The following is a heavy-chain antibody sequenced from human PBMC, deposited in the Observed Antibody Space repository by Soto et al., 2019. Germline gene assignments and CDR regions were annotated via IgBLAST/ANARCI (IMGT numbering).Heavy chain of an antibody. J-gene: IGHJ3*02. CDR3: ASAYCSSTSCYGDAFDI. V-gene: IGHV1-18*01. D-gene: IGHD2-2*01. Sequence: ASAKVSCKASGYTFTSYGISWVRQAPGQGLKWMGWISAYNGNTNYAQKLQGRVTMTTDTSTSTAYMELRSLRSDDTAVYYCASAYCSSTSCYGDAFDIWGQGTTVTVSS. CDR2: ISAYNGNT. CDR1: GYTFTSYG.